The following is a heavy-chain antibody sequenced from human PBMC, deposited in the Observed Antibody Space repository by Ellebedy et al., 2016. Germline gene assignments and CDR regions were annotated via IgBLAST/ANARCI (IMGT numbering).Heavy chain of an antibody. J-gene: IGHJ3*02. V-gene: IGHV3-23*01. CDR2: ISGTTGRT. CDR1: GFTFSSYA. D-gene: IGHD4-17*01. Sequence: GESLKISXAASGFTFSSYAMSWVRQAPGKGLEWVSAISGTTGRTYYADSVKGRFTISRDNSKNTLYLQMNSLRPEDTAVYYCAKDMEAYGDLRDAFDIWGQGTMVTVSS. CDR3: AKDMEAYGDLRDAFDI.